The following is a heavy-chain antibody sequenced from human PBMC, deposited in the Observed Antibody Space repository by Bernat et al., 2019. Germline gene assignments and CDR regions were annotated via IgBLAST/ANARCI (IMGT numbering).Heavy chain of an antibody. CDR1: GFTFSNAW. D-gene: IGHD5-12*01. CDR3: STGGYVLDY. Sequence: EVQLVESGGGLVRPGGSLRLSCAGSGFTFSNAWMNWVRQAPGRGLELVARIKGKADGGTTDYAAPVKGRFTRARDDSKNTVYVQMNSLKTEDTAVYYCSTGGYVLDYWGQGTLVTVSS. J-gene: IGHJ4*02. CDR2: IKGKADGGTT. V-gene: IGHV3-15*07.